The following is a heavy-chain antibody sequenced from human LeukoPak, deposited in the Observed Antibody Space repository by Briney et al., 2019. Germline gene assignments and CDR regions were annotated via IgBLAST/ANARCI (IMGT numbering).Heavy chain of an antibody. CDR2: IREDGSQR. J-gene: IGHJ4*02. CDR1: GFTFSSYA. Sequence: GGSLRLSCAASGFTFSSYAMSWVRQAPGKGLEWVASIREDGSQRYYVDSVRGRFTISRDNAKNSLSLQMNSLRGEDTAVYYCVRVANWDLDYWGQGTLVTVSS. V-gene: IGHV3-7*05. D-gene: IGHD1-1*01. CDR3: VRVANWDLDY.